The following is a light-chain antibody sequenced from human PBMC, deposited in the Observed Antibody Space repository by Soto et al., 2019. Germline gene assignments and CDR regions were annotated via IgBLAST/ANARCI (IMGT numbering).Light chain of an antibody. CDR3: QSYDSSLSGSGV. J-gene: IGLJ1*01. CDR2: GNS. Sequence: QSVLTQPPSVSGAPGQRVTISCTGSSSHIGAGYDVHWYQQLPGTAPKLLIYGNSNRPSGVPDRFSGSKSGTSASLAITGLQAEDEADYYCQSYDSSLSGSGVFGTGTKVTV. V-gene: IGLV1-40*01. CDR1: SSHIGAGYD.